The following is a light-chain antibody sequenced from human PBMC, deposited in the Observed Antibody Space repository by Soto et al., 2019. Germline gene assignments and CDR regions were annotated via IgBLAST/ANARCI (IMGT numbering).Light chain of an antibody. Sequence: DIVMTQTPLSLSATPGQPASISSKSSQTLLRSDGKTYMNWHLQKPGQPPQLLISEVSNRVSGVPDKFRGGGSATDFTLTISRVEAEDVGVVYCMQTVRLPYTFGQGTKLEIK. V-gene: IGKV2D-29*01. J-gene: IGKJ2*01. CDR3: MQTVRLPYT. CDR1: QTLLRSDGKTY. CDR2: EVS.